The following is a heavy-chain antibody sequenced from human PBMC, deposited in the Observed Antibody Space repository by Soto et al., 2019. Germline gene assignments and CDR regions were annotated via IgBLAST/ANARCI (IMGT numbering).Heavy chain of an antibody. V-gene: IGHV3-23*01. CDR2: ISGIGGST. D-gene: IGHD6-13*01. J-gene: IGHJ4*02. Sequence: LRLSCAASGFTFTDYALSWVRQAPGKGLEWVATISGIGGSTYLADSVKGRLSISRDNSKNTVSLLMNSLRAEDTAVYFCARGSSGYISSWYYFDYWGRGTLVTVSS. CDR1: GFTFTDYA. CDR3: ARGSSGYISSWYYFDY.